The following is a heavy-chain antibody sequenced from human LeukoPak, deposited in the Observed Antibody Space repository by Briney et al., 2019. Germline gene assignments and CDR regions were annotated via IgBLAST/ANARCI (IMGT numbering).Heavy chain of an antibody. Sequence: SETLSLTCTVSGDSISSYYWSWLRQPPGKGLEWIGYIYYSGNTKYNPSLKSRVTISVDTSKNQFSLKLSSVTAADTAVYYCARFSYVVGATFDYWGQGTLVTVSS. CDR1: GDSISSYY. V-gene: IGHV4-59*08. J-gene: IGHJ4*02. CDR2: IYYSGNT. D-gene: IGHD1-26*01. CDR3: ARFSYVVGATFDY.